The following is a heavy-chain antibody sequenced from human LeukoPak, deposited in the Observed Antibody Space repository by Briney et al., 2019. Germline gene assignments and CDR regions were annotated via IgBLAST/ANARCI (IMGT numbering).Heavy chain of an antibody. V-gene: IGHV4-34*01. CDR2: INHSGST. J-gene: IGHJ5*02. CDR3: ARGGGNRGTYYDILTGPPWDNWFDP. CDR1: GGSFSGYY. Sequence: SETLSLTCAVYGGSFSGYYWSWIRQPPGKGLEWIGEINHSGSTNYNPSLKSRVTISVDTSKNQFSLKLSSVTAADTAVYYCARGGGNRGTYYDILTGPPWDNWFDPWGQGTLVTVSS. D-gene: IGHD3-9*01.